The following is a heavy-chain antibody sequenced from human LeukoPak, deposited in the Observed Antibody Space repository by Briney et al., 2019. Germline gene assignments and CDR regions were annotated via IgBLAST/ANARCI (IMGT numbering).Heavy chain of an antibody. V-gene: IGHV4-59*08. CDR1: GGSISSYY. D-gene: IGHD2-15*01. Sequence: PSETLSLTCAVYGGSISSYYWSWIRQPPGKGLEWIGYIYYSGSTNYNPPLKSRVTISVDTSKNQFSLKLSSVTAADTAVYYCARHRSIYCSGGSCYRETSYYFDYWGQGTLVTVSS. J-gene: IGHJ4*02. CDR2: IYYSGST. CDR3: ARHRSIYCSGGSCYRETSYYFDY.